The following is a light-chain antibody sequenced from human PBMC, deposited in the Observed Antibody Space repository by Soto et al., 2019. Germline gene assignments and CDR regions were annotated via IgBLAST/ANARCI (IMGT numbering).Light chain of an antibody. CDR3: QQYQNWPPT. CDR2: GAS. Sequence: EIVLTQSPGTLSLSPGDRATLSCRASQSVSSNLAWYQQKPGQAPRLFIYGASTRATGIPAKFSGSGFGTEFTLSISSLQSEDFAVYYCQQYQNWPPTFGQGTKVDIK. J-gene: IGKJ1*01. V-gene: IGKV3-15*01. CDR1: QSVSSN.